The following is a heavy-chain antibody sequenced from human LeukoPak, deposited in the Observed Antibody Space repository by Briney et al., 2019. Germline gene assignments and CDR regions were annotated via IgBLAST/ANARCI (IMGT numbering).Heavy chain of an antibody. J-gene: IGHJ4*02. Sequence: GGSLRLTCAASGFTFSSYWMRWVPPAPGKGRVWVANIKQDGSEKYYVDSVKGRFTISRDNAKNSLYLQMSSLRAEDTAVYYCARYSSSIAARGFDYWGQGTLVTVSS. CDR3: ARYSSSIAARGFDY. V-gene: IGHV3-7*01. CDR1: GFTFSSYW. CDR2: IKQDGSEK. D-gene: IGHD6-6*01.